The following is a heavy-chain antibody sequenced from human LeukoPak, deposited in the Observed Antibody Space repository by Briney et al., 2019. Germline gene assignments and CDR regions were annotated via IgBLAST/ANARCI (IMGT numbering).Heavy chain of an antibody. CDR2: IYSGGST. CDR1: GFTFSSYA. V-gene: IGHV3-53*01. D-gene: IGHD6-13*01. J-gene: IGHJ4*02. CDR3: ASSTGYSSLDY. Sequence: PGGSLRLSCAASGFTFSSYAMNWVRQAPGAGLEWVSVIYSGGSTYYADSVKGRFTISRDNSKNTLYLQMNSLRAEDTAVYYCASSTGYSSLDYWGQGTLVTVSS.